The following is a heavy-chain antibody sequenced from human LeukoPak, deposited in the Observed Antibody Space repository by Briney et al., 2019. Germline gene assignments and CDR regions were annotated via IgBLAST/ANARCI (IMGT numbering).Heavy chain of an antibody. D-gene: IGHD2-2*01. Sequence: GGSLRLSCAASGFTISDSAMTWVRQAPGKGLDWVSIITDNGAHTFYADSVKGRFTISRDTSENTLYLQMNSLRADDTAVYYCATVGGSCSSSNCFAHFGSWGQGTLVTVSS. CDR2: ITDNGAHT. CDR3: ATVGGSCSSSNCFAHFGS. CDR1: GFTISDSA. V-gene: IGHV3-23*01. J-gene: IGHJ4*02.